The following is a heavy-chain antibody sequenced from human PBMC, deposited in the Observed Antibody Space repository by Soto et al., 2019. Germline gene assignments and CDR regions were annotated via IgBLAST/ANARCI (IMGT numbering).Heavy chain of an antibody. J-gene: IGHJ3*01. CDR3: AKCVVGSALPDDAFDF. Sequence: GGSLRLSCVASKFTFSNYDMHWVRQAPGKGLEWVALISFEGSNKYYADSVEGRFTISRDNPKNTLYLQMNSLRPEDTAVYYCAKCVVGSALPDDAFDFWGQGTMVTVSS. CDR1: KFTFSNYD. D-gene: IGHD2-21*01. CDR2: ISFEGSNK. V-gene: IGHV3-30*18.